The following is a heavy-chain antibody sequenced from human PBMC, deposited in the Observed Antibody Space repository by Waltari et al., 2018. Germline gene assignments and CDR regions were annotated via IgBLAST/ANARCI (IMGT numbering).Heavy chain of an antibody. CDR3: ATDIDGYLRV. D-gene: IGHD3-16*02. CDR2: FDPEDGDT. CDR1: GYTLTALS. J-gene: IGHJ4*02. Sequence: QVQLVQSGAEVNKPGASVQVSCQVSGYTLTALSMHWLRQAPGEGLELMGAFDPEDGDTTYVKKFQGRVTMTEDTHTDTAHMALSSLRSEDTAVYYGATDIDGYLRVWGQGTLVTVSS. V-gene: IGHV1-24*01.